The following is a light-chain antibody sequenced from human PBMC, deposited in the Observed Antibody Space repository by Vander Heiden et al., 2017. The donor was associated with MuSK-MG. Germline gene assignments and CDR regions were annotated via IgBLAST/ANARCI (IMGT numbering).Light chain of an antibody. J-gene: IGLJ3*02. V-gene: IGLV1-47*03. CDR3: AAWDGSLSAWL. CDR1: SSNIGSNY. CDR2: KNN. Sequence: SVLTQPPSASGTPGQRVTISCSGSSSNIGSNYVYWYRQLPGTAPKLLIYKNNQRPSGVPDRFSGSKSGTSASLAISGLWAEDETDYYCAAWDGSLSAWLFGGGTKLTVL.